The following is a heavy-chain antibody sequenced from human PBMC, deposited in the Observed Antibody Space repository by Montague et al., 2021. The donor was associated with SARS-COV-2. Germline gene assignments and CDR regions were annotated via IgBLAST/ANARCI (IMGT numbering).Heavy chain of an antibody. V-gene: IGHV4-59*01. CDR3: ARAQNICFIANCVNYFDL. Sequence: SETLSLTCSVSGGSTSNYYWTWIRQSPGKGLQWIGYIFYTGSKKFNPSLTLRVPMSLAASKNHFSLRLSAVTAADTARYYCARAQNICFIANCVNYFDLWGLGALVTVSS. CDR2: IFYTGSK. CDR1: GGSTSNYY. J-gene: IGHJ4*02. D-gene: IGHD2-15*01.